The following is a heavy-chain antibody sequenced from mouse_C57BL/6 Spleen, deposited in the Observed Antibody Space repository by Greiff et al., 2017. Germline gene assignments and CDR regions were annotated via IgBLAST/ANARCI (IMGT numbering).Heavy chain of an antibody. J-gene: IGHJ4*01. D-gene: IGHD2-5*01. CDR2: ISSGSSTI. V-gene: IGHV5-17*01. CDR3: AGAYYSNYVLYYYAMDY. Sequence: EVQLVESGGGLVKPGGSLKLSCAASGFTFSDYGMHWVRQAPEKGLEWVAYISSGSSTIYYADTVKGRFTISRDNAKNTLFLQMTSLRSEDTAMYYCAGAYYSNYVLYYYAMDYWGQGTSVTVSS. CDR1: GFTFSDYG.